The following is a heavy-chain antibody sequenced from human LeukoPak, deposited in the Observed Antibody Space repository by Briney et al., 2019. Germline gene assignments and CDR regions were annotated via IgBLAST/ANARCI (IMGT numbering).Heavy chain of an antibody. J-gene: IGHJ4*02. Sequence: PSETLSLTCAVYGGSFSGYYWSWIRQPPGKGLEWIGEINHSGSTNYNPSLKSRVTISVDTSKNQFSLKLSSMTAADTAVYYCARRKQWLTRIDYWGQGTLVTVSS. V-gene: IGHV4-34*01. CDR2: INHSGST. CDR1: GGSFSGYY. CDR3: ARRKQWLTRIDY. D-gene: IGHD6-19*01.